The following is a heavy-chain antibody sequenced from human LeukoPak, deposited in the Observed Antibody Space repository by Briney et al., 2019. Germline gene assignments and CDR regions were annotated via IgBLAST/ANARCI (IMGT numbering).Heavy chain of an antibody. V-gene: IGHV3-74*01. CDR2: IYVDGRTT. CDR3: IRDFRSADL. CDR1: GFTFSNYW. Sequence: GGSLRLSYVASGFTFSNYWMHWVRQPPGKGLVWASRIYVDGRTTNYADSVKGRFTISRDNAKNTVYLEMNSLSVEDTATYYCIRDFRSADLWGQGTLVTVTS. J-gene: IGHJ5*02.